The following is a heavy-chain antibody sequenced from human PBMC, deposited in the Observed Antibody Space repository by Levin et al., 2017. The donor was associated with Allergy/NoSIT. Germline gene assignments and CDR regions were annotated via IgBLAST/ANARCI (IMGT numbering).Heavy chain of an antibody. CDR2: IDPSDSYT. J-gene: IGHJ4*02. CDR3: ARLGAKYCGGGTCFVLDY. CDR1: GYTFTGDY. Sequence: GESLKISCKGSGYTFTGDYISWVRQMPGKGLEWMGRIDPSDSYTNYGPSFQGHVTISVDKSISTAYLQWRSLEASDTATYYCARLGAKYCGGGTCFVLDYWGQGTLVTVSS. D-gene: IGHD2-15*01. V-gene: IGHV5-10-1*01.